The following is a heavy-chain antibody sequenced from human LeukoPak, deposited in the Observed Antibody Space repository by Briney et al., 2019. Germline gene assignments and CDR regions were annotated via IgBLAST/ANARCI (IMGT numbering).Heavy chain of an antibody. CDR1: GWSFNDYY. V-gene: IGHV4-34*01. CDR3: ARGQVPAARGYNWFDP. Sequence: SETLSLTCAVYGWSFNDYYWNWIRQPPGKGLEWIGEINARGDTNFNPSLKSRVTISVDTSKSQFSLRLTSMIAADMAVYYCARGQVPAARGYNWFDPWGQGTLVTVSS. CDR2: INARGDT. J-gene: IGHJ5*02. D-gene: IGHD2-2*01.